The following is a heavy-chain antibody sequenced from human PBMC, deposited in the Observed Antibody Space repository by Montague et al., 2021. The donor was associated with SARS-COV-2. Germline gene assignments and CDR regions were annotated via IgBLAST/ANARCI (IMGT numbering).Heavy chain of an antibody. J-gene: IGHJ3*02. CDR3: AAQNTIIDYAFDI. Sequence: SLRLSCAASGFTFSSYGMHWVRQAPGKGLEWVAVIWYDGSNKYYADSVKGRFTISRDNSKNTLYLQMNSLRAEDTAVYYCAAQNTIIDYAFDIWGQGTMVTVSS. V-gene: IGHV3-33*01. CDR2: IWYDGSNK. D-gene: IGHD3-22*01. CDR1: GFTFSSYG.